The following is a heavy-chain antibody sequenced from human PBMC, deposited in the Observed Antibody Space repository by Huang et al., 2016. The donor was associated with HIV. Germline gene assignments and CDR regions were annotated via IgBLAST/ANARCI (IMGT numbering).Heavy chain of an antibody. Sequence: QVQLLQSGAEVKKPGSSVKVSCKASGGPFRGYSMAWVRQAPGQGLEGMASLMPVFESPNYAQKVQGRVRVTADESTTTVYMELRDLRPDDTAVYFCARGSLEYSVSSSLDYWGQGTHVTVSS. V-gene: IGHV1-69*13. CDR1: GGPFRGYS. J-gene: IGHJ4*02. CDR2: LMPVFESP. CDR3: ARGSLEYSVSSSLDY. D-gene: IGHD4-4*01.